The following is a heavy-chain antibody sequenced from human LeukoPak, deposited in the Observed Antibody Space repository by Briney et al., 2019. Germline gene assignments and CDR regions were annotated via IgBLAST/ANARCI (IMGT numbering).Heavy chain of an antibody. V-gene: IGHV3-23*01. Sequence: GGSLRLSCAASGFTVGSNYMSWVRQAPGKGLEWVSAISGSGGGTYYADSVKGRFTISRDNSKNTLSLQMNSLRAEDTAVYYCAKEGEGYSSGWFVDYWGQGTLVTVSS. D-gene: IGHD6-19*01. CDR3: AKEGEGYSSGWFVDY. CDR2: ISGSGGGT. J-gene: IGHJ4*02. CDR1: GFTVGSNY.